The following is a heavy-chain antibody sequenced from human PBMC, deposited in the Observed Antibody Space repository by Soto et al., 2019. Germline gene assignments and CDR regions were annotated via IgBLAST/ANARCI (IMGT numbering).Heavy chain of an antibody. V-gene: IGHV3-23*01. CDR2: LSASGATT. CDR3: AKGLSGRQYYYYFIDV. J-gene: IGHJ6*03. Sequence: EVQLLESGGGLVQPGGSLRLSCAASGFTFSTYAMTWVRQAPGKGLKWVSALSASGATTYHADSVKGRFTISRDNSENTQYLQMNSLRAEDTAVYYCAKGLSGRQYYYYFIDVWGQGTTVTVSS. CDR1: GFTFSTYA. D-gene: IGHD1-26*01.